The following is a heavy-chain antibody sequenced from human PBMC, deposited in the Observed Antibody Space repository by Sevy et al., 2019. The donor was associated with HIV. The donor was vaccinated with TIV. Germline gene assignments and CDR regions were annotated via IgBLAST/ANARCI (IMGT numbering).Heavy chain of an antibody. CDR3: VREGLGGFSYSLDF. V-gene: IGHV3-7*01. J-gene: IGHJ4*02. CDR2: MKQDGSDK. Sequence: GGSLRLSCAASGFTFSSYWMSWVRQAPGKGLEWVATMKQDGSDKYYVDSVKGRFTISRDNAKNTLYLQMKSLRAEDSAVFYCVREGLGGFSYSLDFWGQGTLVTVSS. D-gene: IGHD5-18*01. CDR1: GFTFSSYW.